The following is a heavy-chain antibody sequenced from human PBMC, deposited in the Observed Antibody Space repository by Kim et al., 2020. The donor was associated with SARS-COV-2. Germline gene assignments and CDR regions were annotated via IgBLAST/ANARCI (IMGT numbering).Heavy chain of an antibody. CDR2: IYYSGST. J-gene: IGHJ4*02. D-gene: IGHD3-3*01. V-gene: IGHV4-31*03. Sequence: SETLSLTCTVSGGSISSGGYYWSWIRQHPGKGLEWIGYIYYSGSTYYNPSLKSRVTISVDTSKNQFSLKLSSVTAADTAVYYCARAGAGRITIFGVVIESFDCWGQGTLVTVSS. CDR3: ARAGAGRITIFGVVIESFDC. CDR1: GGSISSGGYY.